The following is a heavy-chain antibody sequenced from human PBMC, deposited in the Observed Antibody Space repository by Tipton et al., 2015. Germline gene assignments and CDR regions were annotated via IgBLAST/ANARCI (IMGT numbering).Heavy chain of an antibody. V-gene: IGHV4-4*02. J-gene: IGHJ6*02. CDR1: GDSISSSNW. CDR2: IHHGGST. CDR3: ARVRASAGFFDGDFYFYGMDV. D-gene: IGHD6-13*01. Sequence: TLSLTCSVSGDSISSSNWWSWVRQPPGKGLEWIGEIHHGGSTNYNPSLKSRVTMSVDTSKNNFSLKVTSVTSADTAVYYCARVRASAGFFDGDFYFYGMDVWGQGTSVTVTS.